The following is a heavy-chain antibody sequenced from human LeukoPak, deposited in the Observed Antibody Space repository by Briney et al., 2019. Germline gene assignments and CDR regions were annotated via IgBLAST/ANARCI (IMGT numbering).Heavy chain of an antibody. CDR2: IIPIFGIA. CDR3: AVRSKGYCTNGVCYTPFDY. Sequence: SVKVSCKASGGTFSSYAISWVRRAPGQGLEWMGRIIPIFGIANYAQKFQGRVTITADKSTSTAYMELSSLRSEDTAVYYCAVRSKGYCTNGVCYTPFDYWGQGTLVTVSS. D-gene: IGHD2-8*01. J-gene: IGHJ4*02. V-gene: IGHV1-69*04. CDR1: GGTFSSYA.